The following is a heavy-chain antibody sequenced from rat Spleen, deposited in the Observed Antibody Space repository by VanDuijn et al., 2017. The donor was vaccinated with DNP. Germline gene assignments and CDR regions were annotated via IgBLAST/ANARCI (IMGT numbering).Heavy chain of an antibody. D-gene: IGHD1-11*01. V-gene: IGHV5-17*01. CDR1: GFTFSDYA. J-gene: IGHJ4*01. CDR2: ISYDGSRT. CDR3: ATFEGRDA. Sequence: EVQLVESGGGLVQPGRSLKLSCAASGFTFSDYAMAWVRQAPKKGLEWVATISYDGSRTYYRDSVKGRFTISRDNVKSTLYLQMDSLRSEDTATYYCATFEGRDAWGQGTSVTVSS.